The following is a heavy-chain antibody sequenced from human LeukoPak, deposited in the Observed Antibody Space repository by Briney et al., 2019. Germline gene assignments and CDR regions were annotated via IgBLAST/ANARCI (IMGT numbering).Heavy chain of an antibody. D-gene: IGHD2-15*01. CDR1: GGTFSSYA. V-gene: IGHV1-69*01. J-gene: IGHJ4*02. CDR2: IIPIFGTA. Sequence: SVKVSCKASGGTFSSYAISWVRQAPGQGLEWMGGIIPIFGTANYAQKFQGRVTITADESTSTAYMELSSLRSEDTAMYYCAGRWFRGRYYFDYWGQGTLVTVSS. CDR3: AGRWFRGRYYFDY.